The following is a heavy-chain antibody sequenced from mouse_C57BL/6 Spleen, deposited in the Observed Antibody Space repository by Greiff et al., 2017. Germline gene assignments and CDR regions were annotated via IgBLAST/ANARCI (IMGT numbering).Heavy chain of an antibody. J-gene: IGHJ2*01. V-gene: IGHV1-59*01. CDR2: IDPSDSYT. CDR3: ARLNYSNFDY. D-gene: IGHD2-5*01. CDR1: GYTFTSYW. Sequence: VQLQQSGAELVRPGTSVKLSCKASGYTFTSYWMHWVKQRPGQGLEWIGVIDPSDSYTNYNQKFKGKATLTVDTSSSTAYMQLSSLTSEDSAVYYCARLNYSNFDYWGQGTTLTVSS.